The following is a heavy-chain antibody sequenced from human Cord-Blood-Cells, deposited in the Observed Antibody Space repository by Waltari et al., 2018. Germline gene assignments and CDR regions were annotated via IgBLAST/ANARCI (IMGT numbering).Heavy chain of an antibody. Sequence: EVQLVETGGGLIQPGGSLRLSCAASGFTVSSNYMSWVRQAPGKGLAWVSIIYSGGRTYYADSVKGRFTISRDNSKSTLYLQMNSLRAEDTAVYYCASEDRTGTTSACDIWGQGTMVTVSS. J-gene: IGHJ3*02. V-gene: IGHV3-53*02. CDR2: IYSGGRT. D-gene: IGHD1-7*01. CDR3: ASEDRTGTTSACDI. CDR1: GFTVSSNY.